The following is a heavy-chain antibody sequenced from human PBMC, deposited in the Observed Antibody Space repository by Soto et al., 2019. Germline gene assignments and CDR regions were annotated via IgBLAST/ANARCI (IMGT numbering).Heavy chain of an antibody. J-gene: IGHJ4*02. CDR2: FRGDGTGA. CDR1: GFSFHNYA. Sequence: EVQLLESGGDLVHPGGSLRLSCAASGFSFHNYAMGWVRQAPGKGLEWVSAFRGDGTGAHYEESVKGRFTISRDNSKNTLYMYMNSLRAEDTAIYYCAKLPQYDILTGYLNYFDYWGQGTLVTVSS. V-gene: IGHV3-23*01. D-gene: IGHD3-9*01. CDR3: AKLPQYDILTGYLNYFDY.